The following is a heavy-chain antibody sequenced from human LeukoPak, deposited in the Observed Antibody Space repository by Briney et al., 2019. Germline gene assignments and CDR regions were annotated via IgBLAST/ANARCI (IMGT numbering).Heavy chain of an antibody. CDR1: GFTFSSYA. Sequence: GGSLRLSCAGSGFTFSSYAMSWVRQAPGKGLEWVSAISDSGDYTYYADSVKGRFTISRDNSKNTLYLHVNSLRAEDTAVYYCAKDASIGKYCTSGVCSPFDYWGQGTLVTVSS. CDR2: ISDSGDYT. J-gene: IGHJ4*02. V-gene: IGHV3-23*01. CDR3: AKDASIGKYCTSGVCSPFDY. D-gene: IGHD2-8*01.